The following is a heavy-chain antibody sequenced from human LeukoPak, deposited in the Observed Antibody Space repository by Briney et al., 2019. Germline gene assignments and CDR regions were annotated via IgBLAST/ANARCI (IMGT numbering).Heavy chain of an antibody. V-gene: IGHV3-30*04. Sequence: GGSLRLSCVASGHTFSRYPIHWVRQAPGKGLEWVAVISYDGRAENYADSVKGRLSISRDNSKDTVFLQMNSLKVEDTAVYYCAKEGDSSGHCCVFDIWGQGTVVSVSS. J-gene: IGHJ3*02. D-gene: IGHD3-22*01. CDR1: GHTFSRYP. CDR2: ISYDGRAE. CDR3: AKEGDSSGHCCVFDI.